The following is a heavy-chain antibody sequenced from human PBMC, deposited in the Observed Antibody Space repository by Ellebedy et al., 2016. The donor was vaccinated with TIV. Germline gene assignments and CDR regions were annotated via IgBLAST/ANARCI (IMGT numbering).Heavy chain of an antibody. D-gene: IGHD1-1*01. V-gene: IGHV3-15*01. CDR1: GFSFSNAW. Sequence: GESLKISCAAWGFSFSNAWMSWVRQAPGKGLEWVGRIKSKTDGGTTDYAAPVKGRFTISRDDSKNTLYLQMNSLRAEDTAVYYCAKGSIGGTTRFMDYWGQGTLVTVSS. CDR2: IKSKTDGGTT. CDR3: AKGSIGGTTRFMDY. J-gene: IGHJ4*02.